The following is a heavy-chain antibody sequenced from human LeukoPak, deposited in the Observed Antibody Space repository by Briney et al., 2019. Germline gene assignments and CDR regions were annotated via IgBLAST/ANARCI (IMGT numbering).Heavy chain of an antibody. V-gene: IGHV3-23*01. CDR3: ARGGTYYDILTGYYYYYYMDV. CDR2: ISGSGGST. Sequence: GGSLRLSCAASGFTFSSYAMSWVRQAPGKGLEWVSAISGSGGSTYYADSVKGRFTISRDNSKNTLYLQMNSLRAEDTAVYYCARGGTYYDILTGYYYYYYMDVWGKGTTVTISS. D-gene: IGHD3-9*01. J-gene: IGHJ6*03. CDR1: GFTFSSYA.